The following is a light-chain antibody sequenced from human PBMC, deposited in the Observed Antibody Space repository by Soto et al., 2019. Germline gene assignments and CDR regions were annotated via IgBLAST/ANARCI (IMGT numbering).Light chain of an antibody. CDR3: QHMRT. CDR1: QNINNW. CDR2: DAS. V-gene: IGKV1-5*01. Sequence: DIQMTQSPSTLSASIGDRVTITCRASQNINNWIAWYQQKPGKAPKFLIYDASTLESGVPSRFSGSGFGTEFSLTISSLRPDDFGSYYCQHMRTFGQGTKVDIK. J-gene: IGKJ1*01.